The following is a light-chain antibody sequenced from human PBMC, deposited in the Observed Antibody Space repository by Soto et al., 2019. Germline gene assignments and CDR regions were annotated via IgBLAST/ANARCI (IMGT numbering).Light chain of an antibody. V-gene: IGKV3-20*01. CDR2: GAS. CDR1: QSVRTK. Sequence: ENVMTQSLDTLYVSPGEGATLSCRASQSVRTKLAWYQQKAGQAPRLLIYGASNRATGIPDRFSGSGSGTDFTLTISRLEPEDFVVFYCYQYGSTPPTFGQGTKVDIK. CDR3: YQYGSTPPT. J-gene: IGKJ1*01.